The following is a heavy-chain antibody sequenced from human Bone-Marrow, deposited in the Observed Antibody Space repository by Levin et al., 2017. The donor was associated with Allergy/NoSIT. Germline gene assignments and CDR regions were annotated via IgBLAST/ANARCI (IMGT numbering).Heavy chain of an antibody. CDR1: GFTLGHYR. Sequence: GGSLRLSCAASGFTLGHYRMNWVRQAPGKGLEWVAAITRSSSDKYYADSLKGRFTISRDNAKNSLYLQMNSLRAEDTAVYFCAKEMGYGDYESPSGVFDSWGQGTLVTVSS. D-gene: IGHD4-17*01. CDR3: AKEMGYGDYESPSGVFDS. V-gene: IGHV3-21*06. J-gene: IGHJ4*02. CDR2: ITRSSSDK.